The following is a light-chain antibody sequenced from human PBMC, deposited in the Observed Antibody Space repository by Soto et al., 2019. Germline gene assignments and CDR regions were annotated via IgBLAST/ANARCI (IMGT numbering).Light chain of an antibody. CDR3: QLRSNWPPIT. CDR1: QSVSSD. J-gene: IGKJ5*01. Sequence: EIVMTQSPATLSVSLGERATLSCRASQSVSSDLAWYQQKPGQAPRFLMYDASNRATGIPARFSGSASGTDFTLTISSLEPEDFAVYYCQLRSNWPPITFGQGTRLEI. V-gene: IGKV3-11*01. CDR2: DAS.